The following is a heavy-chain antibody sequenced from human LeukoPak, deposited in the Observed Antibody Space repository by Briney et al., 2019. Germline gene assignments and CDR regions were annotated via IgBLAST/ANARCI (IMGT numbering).Heavy chain of an antibody. Sequence: GGSLRLSCAASEFTVSSNSMSWVCQAPGKGLEWVSGVYSGGSTFYADSVKGRFTISRDNSKNTLYLQMNSLRAEDTAVYYCAKPSGSYYNPFDYWGQGTLVTVSS. CDR1: EFTVSSNS. CDR2: VYSGGST. D-gene: IGHD3-10*01. V-gene: IGHV3-66*02. J-gene: IGHJ4*02. CDR3: AKPSGSYYNPFDY.